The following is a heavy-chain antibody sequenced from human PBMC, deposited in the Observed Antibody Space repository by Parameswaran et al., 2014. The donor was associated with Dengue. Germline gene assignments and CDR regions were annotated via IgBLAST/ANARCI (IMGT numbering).Heavy chain of an antibody. Sequence: WIRQPPGKGLEWIGTIYYSGSTYYSPSLESRVTMSVDTSKNQFSLKLTSVTAADTAVYYCARRVKLAAPNKYGIDVWGQGTTVTVSS. CDR3: ARRVKLAAPNKYGIDV. D-gene: IGHD6-6*01. CDR2: IYYSGST. J-gene: IGHJ6*02. V-gene: IGHV4-39*01.